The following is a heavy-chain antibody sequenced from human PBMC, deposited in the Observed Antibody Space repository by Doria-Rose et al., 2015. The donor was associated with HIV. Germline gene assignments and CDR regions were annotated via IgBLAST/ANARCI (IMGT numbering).Heavy chain of an antibody. CDR1: GFTYRNFW. D-gene: IGHD6-19*01. J-gene: IGHJ6*01. CDR3: ARAGPGGWDYYYGMDV. Sequence: SGGGLVQPGRSLRLSCAASGFTYRNFWMHWVRRAPGKGLVWVSRISEDGTNTQYVDSVKGRFTISRDNAKNTLYLHMNSLRADDTAVYYCARAGPGGWDYYYGMDVWGQGTTVTVSS. CDR2: ISEDGTNT. V-gene: IGHV3-74*03.